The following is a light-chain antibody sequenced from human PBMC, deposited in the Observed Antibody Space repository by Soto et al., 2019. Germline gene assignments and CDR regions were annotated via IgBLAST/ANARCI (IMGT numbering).Light chain of an antibody. CDR3: QSYDSSPNYV. V-gene: IGLV1-40*01. Sequence: QSVLTQPPSVSGAPGQRVTLSCTGGSSNIGAGYDVHWYQQLPGTAPKLLIYGNNKRPSGVPDRFSGSKSGTSASLAITGLQAEDEADYYCQSYDSSPNYVFGSGTKVTVL. CDR1: SSNIGAGYD. J-gene: IGLJ1*01. CDR2: GNN.